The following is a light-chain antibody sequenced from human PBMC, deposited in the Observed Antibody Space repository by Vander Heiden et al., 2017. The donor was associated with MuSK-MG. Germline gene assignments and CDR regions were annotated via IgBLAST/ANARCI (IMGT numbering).Light chain of an antibody. CDR2: AAS. CDR3: QECDSTPRT. V-gene: IGKV1-39*01. J-gene: IGKJ1*01. Sequence: DIQMTQSPSSLSASVGDRVTITCRASQSISSYLNWYQQKPGKAPKLLIYAASSLQSGVPSRFSGSGSGTDFTLTISSLQPEDFTTYYCQECDSTPRTFGPGTKVEIK. CDR1: QSISSY.